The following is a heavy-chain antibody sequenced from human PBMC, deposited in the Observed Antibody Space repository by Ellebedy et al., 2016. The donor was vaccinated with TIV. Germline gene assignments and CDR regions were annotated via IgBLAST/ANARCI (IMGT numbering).Heavy chain of an antibody. CDR2: INPSGGST. Sequence: AASVKVSCKASGYTFTSSYMHWVRQAPGQGLEWMGIINPSGGSTSYAQKLQGRVTMTRDTSTSTVYMELSSLRSEDTAVYYCARSLSAVDAFDIWGQGTMVTVSS. CDR1: GYTFTSSY. V-gene: IGHV1-46*04. J-gene: IGHJ3*02. D-gene: IGHD2/OR15-2a*01. CDR3: ARSLSAVDAFDI.